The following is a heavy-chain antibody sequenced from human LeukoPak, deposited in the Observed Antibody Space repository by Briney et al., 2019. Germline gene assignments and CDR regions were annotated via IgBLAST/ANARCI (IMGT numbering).Heavy chain of an antibody. J-gene: IGHJ4*02. CDR2: VTYDRRTE. V-gene: IGHV3-30*18. D-gene: IGHD3-22*01. CDR3: AKAPLSYDSSGPFDY. CDR1: GFTFSRYG. Sequence: GGSLRLSCLASGFTFSRYGFHWVRQAPGKGPEWVAGVTYDRRTEFYADSVRGRFTLSRDNSKNAVYLQMNSLRTEDTAVYYCAKAPLSYDSSGPFDYWGQGTLVTVSS.